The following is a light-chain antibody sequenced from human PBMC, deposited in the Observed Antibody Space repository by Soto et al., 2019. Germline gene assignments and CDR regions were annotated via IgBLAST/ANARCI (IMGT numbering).Light chain of an antibody. J-gene: IGLJ1*01. CDR2: DVS. V-gene: IGLV2-14*01. CDR1: SIDVGGYNY. CDR3: SSYTSSSTLYV. Sequence: QSVLTQPASVSGSPGQSITISCTGTSIDVGGYNYVSWYQQHPGKAPKFMIYDVSNRPSGVSNRFSGSKSGNTASLTISGLQAEDEADYYCSSYTSSSTLYVFGTGTKLTVL.